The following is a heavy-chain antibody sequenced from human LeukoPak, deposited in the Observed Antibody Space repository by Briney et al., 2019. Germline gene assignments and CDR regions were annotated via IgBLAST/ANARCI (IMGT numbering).Heavy chain of an antibody. D-gene: IGHD3-10*01. J-gene: IGHJ4*02. CDR1: GYSFTSYW. Sequence: GESLKISCKGSGYSFTSYWIGWVRQMPGKGLEWMGIIYPGDSDTRYSPSFQGQVTISADKSISAAYLQWSSLKASDTAMYYCARHEVAMVRGVIIVGYFDYWGQGTLVTVSS. V-gene: IGHV5-51*01. CDR3: ARHEVAMVRGVIIVGYFDY. CDR2: IYPGDSDT.